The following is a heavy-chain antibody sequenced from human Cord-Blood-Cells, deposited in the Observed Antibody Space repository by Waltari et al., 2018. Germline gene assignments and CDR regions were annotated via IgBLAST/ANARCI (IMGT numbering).Heavy chain of an antibody. D-gene: IGHD3-3*01. CDR2: SNRDWSST. CDR1: GFTFSCYW. J-gene: IGHJ4*02. Sequence: EVQLVESGGGLVQPGGSLRLSCGASGFTFSCYWMHWVRQAPGKGMVWVSRSNRDWSSTRYADSVKGRFTISRDNAKNTLYLQMNSLRAEDTAVYYCATFYDFWGDYWGQGTLVTVSS. V-gene: IGHV3-74*01. CDR3: ATFYDFWGDY.